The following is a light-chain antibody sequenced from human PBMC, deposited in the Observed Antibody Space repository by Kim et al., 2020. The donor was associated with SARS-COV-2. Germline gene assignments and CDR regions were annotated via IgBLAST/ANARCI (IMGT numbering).Light chain of an antibody. J-gene: IGKJ1*01. Sequence: ASVAVRATITGRASQVIRNDLGWYQQKPGKAPKRLIYAASSLQSGVPSRFSGSGSETEFTRTISSLQPEDFATYYCLKHNSYPCTFGQGTEVDIK. CDR1: QVIRND. CDR3: LKHNSYPCT. CDR2: AAS. V-gene: IGKV1-17*01.